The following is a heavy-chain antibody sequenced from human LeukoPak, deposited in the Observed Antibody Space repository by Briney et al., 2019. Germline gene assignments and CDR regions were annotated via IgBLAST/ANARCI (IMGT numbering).Heavy chain of an antibody. CDR3: ARDDYRGVTNFDP. V-gene: IGHV4-59*01. J-gene: IGHJ5*02. CDR2: ISYTGST. Sequence: PSETLSLTCTVSGGSISPYSWSWMRQTPGKGLEWIGYISYTGSTNYNPALKSRVTISVDTSKNQFSLQLTSVTAADTAVYYCARDDYRGVTNFDPWGQGTLVTVSS. D-gene: IGHD3-10*01. CDR1: GGSISPYS.